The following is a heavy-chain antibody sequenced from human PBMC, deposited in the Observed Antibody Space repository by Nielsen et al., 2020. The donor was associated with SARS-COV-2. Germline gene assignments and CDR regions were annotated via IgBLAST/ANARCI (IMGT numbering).Heavy chain of an antibody. Sequence: GSLRLSCTVSGGSISSSSYYWGWIRQPPGKGLEWIGSIYYSGSTYYNPSLKSRVTISVDTSKNQFSLKLSSVTAADTAVYYCARGYPKSTIRFLEWKLPYFDYWGQGTLVTVSS. V-gene: IGHV4-39*07. CDR2: IYYSGST. J-gene: IGHJ4*02. D-gene: IGHD3-3*01. CDR1: GGSISSSSYY. CDR3: ARGYPKSTIRFLEWKLPYFDY.